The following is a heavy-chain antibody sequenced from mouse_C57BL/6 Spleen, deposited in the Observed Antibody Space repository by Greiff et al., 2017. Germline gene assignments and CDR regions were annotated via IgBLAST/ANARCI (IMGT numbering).Heavy chain of an antibody. J-gene: IGHJ1*03. CDR2: INPSTGGT. CDR3: ARSAGRDWYFDV. D-gene: IGHD1-1*01. CDR1: GYSFTGYY. Sequence: VHVKQSGPELVKPGASVKISCKASGYSFTGYYMNWVKQSPEKSLEWIGEINPSTGGTTYNQKFKAKATLTVDKSSSTAYMQLKSLTSEDSAVYYCARSAGRDWYFDVWGTGTTVTVSS. V-gene: IGHV1-42*01.